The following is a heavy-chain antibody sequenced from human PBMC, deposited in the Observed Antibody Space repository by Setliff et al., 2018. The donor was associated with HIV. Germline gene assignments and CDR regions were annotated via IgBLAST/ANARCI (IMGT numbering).Heavy chain of an antibody. J-gene: IGHJ3*02. CDR3: ARHRHTAAGTLDAFDI. CDR2: IHPVDSDT. V-gene: IGHV5-51*01. CDR1: GYSFTSNW. D-gene: IGHD6-13*01. Sequence: GETLKISCKGSGYSFTSNWIGWVRQLPGKGLEWMGIIHPVDSDTRNSPSFQGQVTISADKSTSTAYLQWSTLKASDTAIYYCARHRHTAAGTLDAFDIWGQGTVVNVSS.